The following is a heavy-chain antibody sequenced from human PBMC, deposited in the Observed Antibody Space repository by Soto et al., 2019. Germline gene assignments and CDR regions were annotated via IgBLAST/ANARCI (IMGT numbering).Heavy chain of an antibody. D-gene: IGHD6-19*01. CDR3: ARDSSPLYYFDY. CDR1: GYTFTSYA. V-gene: IGHV1-3*01. Sequence: ASVKVSCKASGYTFTSYAMHWVRQAPGQRLEWMGWINAGNGNTKYSQKFQGRVTITRDTSASTAYMELSSLRSEDTAVYYCARDSSPLYYFDYWGQGTLVTVSS. CDR2: INAGNGNT. J-gene: IGHJ4*02.